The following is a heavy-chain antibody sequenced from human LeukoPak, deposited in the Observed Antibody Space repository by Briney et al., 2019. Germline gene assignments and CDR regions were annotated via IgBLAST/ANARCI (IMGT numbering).Heavy chain of an antibody. V-gene: IGHV1-18*01. CDR2: ISAYNGNT. CDR1: GYTFTSYG. D-gene: IGHD1-26*01. Sequence: ASVKVSCKASGYTFTSYGISWVRQAPGQGLEWMGWISAYNGNTNYAQKLQGRVTMTTDTSTSTAYMELRSLRSDDTAVYYCARYSRETIVGANHWFDPWGQGTLVTVSS. CDR3: ARYSRETIVGANHWFDP. J-gene: IGHJ5*02.